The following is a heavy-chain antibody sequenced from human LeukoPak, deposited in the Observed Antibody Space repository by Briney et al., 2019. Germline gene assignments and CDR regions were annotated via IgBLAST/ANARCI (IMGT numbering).Heavy chain of an antibody. J-gene: IGHJ6*03. Sequence: GASVKVSCKASGYTFTSYYVHWVRQAPGQGLEWMGIINPSGGSTSYAQKFQGRVTMTRDMSTSTVYMELSSLRSEDTAVYYCARDGMDTAMVEYYYYMDVWGKGTTVTVSS. CDR3: ARDGMDTAMVEYYYYMDV. CDR2: INPSGGST. CDR1: GYTFTSYY. D-gene: IGHD5-18*01. V-gene: IGHV1-46*01.